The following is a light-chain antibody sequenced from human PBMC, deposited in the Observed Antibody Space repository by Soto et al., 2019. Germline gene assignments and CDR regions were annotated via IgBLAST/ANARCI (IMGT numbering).Light chain of an antibody. CDR1: SSDVGGYNY. J-gene: IGLJ1*01. CDR3: SSYTTSNTRQIV. Sequence: SVLTQPASVSGSPGQSITISCTGTSSDVGGYNYVSWYQHHPGKAPKLIIYDVTNRPSGVSNPFSGSKSGNTASLTISGLQPEDEADSYCSSYTTSNTRQIVFGTGTKITVL. CDR2: DVT. V-gene: IGLV2-14*03.